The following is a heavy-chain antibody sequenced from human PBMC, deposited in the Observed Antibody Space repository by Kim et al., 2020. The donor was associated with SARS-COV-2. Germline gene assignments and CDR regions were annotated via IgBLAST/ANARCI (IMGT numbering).Heavy chain of an antibody. J-gene: IGHJ6*01. CDR2: ISGGGVNK. D-gene: IGHD5-12*01. Sequence: GGSLRLSCVASGFTFDIYAMTWVRQAPGKGLEWVSVISGGGVNKFYADSVRGRFTISRDNSKNTLFLQMNSLRDEDTALYYCAKVVAMDDDNYYYYYVM. CDR3: AKVVAMDDDNYYYYYVM. V-gene: IGHV3-23*01. CDR1: GFTFDIYA.